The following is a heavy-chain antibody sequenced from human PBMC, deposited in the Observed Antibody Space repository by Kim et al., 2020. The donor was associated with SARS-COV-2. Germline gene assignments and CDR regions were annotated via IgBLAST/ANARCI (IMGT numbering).Heavy chain of an antibody. Sequence: SETLSLTCSVSGGSIGSGNYYWSWIRQHPGKGLEWIGSISYSGNTYYTPSLKSRLTMSLDTSQNQISLKMTSVTDADTAVYFCARDGRVGYNWFDPWGQG. CDR1: GGSIGSGNYY. J-gene: IGHJ5*02. CDR3: ARDGRVGYNWFDP. D-gene: IGHD2-15*01. V-gene: IGHV4-31*03. CDR2: ISYSGNT.